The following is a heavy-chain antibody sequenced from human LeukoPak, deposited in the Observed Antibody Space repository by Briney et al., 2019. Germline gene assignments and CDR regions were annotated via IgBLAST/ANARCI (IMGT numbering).Heavy chain of an antibody. CDR3: VRYVSGWYGAYDS. V-gene: IGHV3-9*01. Sequence: GGSLRLSCAASGFTFDDYAMHWVRQAPGKGLEWVSGISWNSVTTGYADSVKGRFTISRDNAKNSLFLQMNSLRVEDTAFYYFVRYVSGWYGAYDSWGQGTLVTVSS. J-gene: IGHJ4*02. CDR1: GFTFDDYA. CDR2: ISWNSVTT. D-gene: IGHD6-19*01.